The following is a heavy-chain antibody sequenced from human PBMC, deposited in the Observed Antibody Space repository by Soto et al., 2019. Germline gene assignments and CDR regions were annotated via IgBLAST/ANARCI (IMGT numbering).Heavy chain of an antibody. Sequence: QVQLVQSGAEVKKPGASVKVSCKASGYTFTSYDINWVRQATGQGLEWMGWMNPNSGNTGYAQKFQGRVTMNRNTSIRTAYMERSSLSSEDTAVYYCAGEKTYSGMDVWGQGTAVTVSS. CDR1: GYTFTSYD. V-gene: IGHV1-8*01. CDR2: MNPNSGNT. J-gene: IGHJ6*02. CDR3: AGEKTYSGMDV.